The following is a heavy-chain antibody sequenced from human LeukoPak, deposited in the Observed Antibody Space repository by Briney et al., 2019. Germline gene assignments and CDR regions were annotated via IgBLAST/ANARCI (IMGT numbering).Heavy chain of an antibody. CDR1: GFTFSSYS. CDR2: ISSSSSYI. D-gene: IGHD2-15*01. CDR3: ARDQECSGGSCYYNYYYMDV. V-gene: IGHV3-21*01. Sequence: PGGSLRLSCAASGFTFSSYSMNWVRQAPGKGLEWVSSISSSSSYIYYADSVKGRFTISRDNAKNSLYLQMNSLRAEDTAVYYCARDQECSGGSCYYNYYYMDVWGKGTTVTVSS. J-gene: IGHJ6*03.